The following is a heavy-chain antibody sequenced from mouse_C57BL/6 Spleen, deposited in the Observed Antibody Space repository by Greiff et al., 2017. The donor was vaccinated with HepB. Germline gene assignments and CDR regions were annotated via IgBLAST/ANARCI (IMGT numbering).Heavy chain of an antibody. D-gene: IGHD1-1*01. CDR1: GFTFSSYA. Sequence: EVQRVESGEGLVKPGGSLKLSCAASGFTFSSYAMSWVRQTPETRLEWVAYISSGGVYIYYADTVKGRFTISRDNARNTLYLQRSSLQSEDTAMYYCTRDVYDSSYFDYGGQGTTLTVAS. CDR2: ISSGGVYI. J-gene: IGHJ2*01. V-gene: IGHV5-9-1*02. CDR3: TRDVYDSSYFDY.